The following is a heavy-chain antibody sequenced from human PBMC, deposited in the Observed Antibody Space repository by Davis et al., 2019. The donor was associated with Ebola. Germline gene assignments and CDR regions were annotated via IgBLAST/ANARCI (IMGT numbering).Heavy chain of an antibody. J-gene: IGHJ6*03. D-gene: IGHD6-19*01. V-gene: IGHV1-2*02. CDR2: INPNSGGT. CDR1: GYTFTGYY. CDR3: ARDLAGYYYYYMDV. Sequence: ASVKVSCKASGYTFTGYYMHWVRQAPGQGLEWMGWINPNSGGTNYAQKFQGRVTMTRDTSISTAYMELSRLRSDDTAVYCCARDLAGYYYYYMDVWGKGTTVTVSS.